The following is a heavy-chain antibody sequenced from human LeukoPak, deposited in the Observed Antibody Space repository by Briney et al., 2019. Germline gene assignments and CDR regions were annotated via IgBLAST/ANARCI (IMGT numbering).Heavy chain of an antibody. CDR1: GYTFTGYY. CDR2: INPNSGGT. CDR3: ARVQDYGDYPDY. J-gene: IGHJ4*02. D-gene: IGHD4-17*01. V-gene: IGHV1-2*02. Sequence: GASVKVSCKASGYTFTGYYLHWVRQAPGQGPEWMGWINPNSGGTNYAQKFQGRVTMTRDTSISTAYMELSRLRSDDTAVYYCARVQDYGDYPDYWGQGTLVTVSS.